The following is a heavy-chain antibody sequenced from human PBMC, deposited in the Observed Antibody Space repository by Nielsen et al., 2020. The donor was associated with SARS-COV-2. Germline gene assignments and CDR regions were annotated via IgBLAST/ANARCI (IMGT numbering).Heavy chain of an antibody. Sequence: SETLSLTCAVSGGSISSGGYSWSWIRQPPGKGLEWIGYIYHSGRTYYDPSLKSRVTISVDRSKNQFSLKLSSVTAADTAVYYCARGGRITFGGADDAFDIWGQGTMVTVAS. CDR3: ARGGRITFGGADDAFDI. CDR1: GGSISSGGYS. CDR2: IYHSGRT. V-gene: IGHV4-30-2*01. D-gene: IGHD3-16*01. J-gene: IGHJ3*02.